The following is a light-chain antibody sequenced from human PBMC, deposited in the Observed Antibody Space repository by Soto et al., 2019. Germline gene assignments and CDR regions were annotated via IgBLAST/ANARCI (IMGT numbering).Light chain of an antibody. CDR3: NSYTSSSTYV. J-gene: IGLJ1*01. CDR2: EVS. CDR1: SSDVGGYNY. V-gene: IGLV2-14*01. Sequence: QSALTQPASVSGSPGQSITISCTGTSSDVGGYNYVSWYQQHPGKAPKLMIYEVSNRPSGVSNRFSGSKSGNTASLTISGLQAEDEADYYCNSYTSSSTYVFGTGTKVIV.